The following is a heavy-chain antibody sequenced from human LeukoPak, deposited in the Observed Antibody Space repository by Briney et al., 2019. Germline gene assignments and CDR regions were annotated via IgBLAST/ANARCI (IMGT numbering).Heavy chain of an antibody. CDR2: INHIGSI. J-gene: IGHJ5*02. D-gene: IGHD3-3*01. CDR1: AGSFSGYY. Sequence: SPTPSLTFAVDAGSFSGYYWSSIRQPPGKGLEWSGEINHIGSINDNPSLKSRVTMSVDTSKNQFSLKLSSVTAADTAVYYCARALKRITIFGVVTANWFDPWGQGTLVTVSS. CDR3: ARALKRITIFGVVTANWFDP. V-gene: IGHV4-34*01.